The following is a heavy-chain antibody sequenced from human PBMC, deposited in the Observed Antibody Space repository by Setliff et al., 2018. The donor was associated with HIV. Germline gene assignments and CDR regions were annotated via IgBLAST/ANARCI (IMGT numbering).Heavy chain of an antibody. J-gene: IGHJ6*03. CDR2: IRYDGSNK. CDR1: GFTFSSYG. V-gene: IGHV3-30*02. Sequence: GGSLRLSCAASGFTFSSYGMHWVRQAPGKGLEWVAFIRYDGSNKYYADSVRGRFTISRDNSKSTLYLRMNSLRAEDTAVYYCARGSSGWGMDFYYYYMDVWGKGTTVTVSS. CDR3: ARGSSGWGMDFYYYYMDV. D-gene: IGHD6-19*01.